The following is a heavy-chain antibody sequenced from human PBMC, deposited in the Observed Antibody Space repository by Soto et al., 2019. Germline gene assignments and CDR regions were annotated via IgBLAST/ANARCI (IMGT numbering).Heavy chain of an antibody. CDR2: IHHSGSI. Sequence: SETLSLTCSVSGGSIAGHYCSWFRQAPGKGLEWIGYIHHSGSIDYNPFLKSRVTITKDTSKNQLVLTMTNMDPVDTATYYCAHLPWKQLWPRAPVVYWGQGTPVTVSS. D-gene: IGHD5-18*01. CDR3: AHLPWKQLWPRAPVVY. CDR1: GGSIAGHY. J-gene: IGHJ4*02. V-gene: IGHV4-59*11.